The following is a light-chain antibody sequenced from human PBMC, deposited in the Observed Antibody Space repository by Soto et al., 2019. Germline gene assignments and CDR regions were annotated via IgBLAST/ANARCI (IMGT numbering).Light chain of an antibody. CDR3: QHYNTWPQT. Sequence: EIVMTQSPATLSVSLGERATLSCRASQSVSSYLAWYQQKPGQAPKLLIYGASTRATGIPARFSGSGSGTALTLTISSLEYEDFAVYYCQHYNTWPQTFGQGTKVEIK. CDR2: GAS. CDR1: QSVSSY. V-gene: IGKV3-15*01. J-gene: IGKJ1*01.